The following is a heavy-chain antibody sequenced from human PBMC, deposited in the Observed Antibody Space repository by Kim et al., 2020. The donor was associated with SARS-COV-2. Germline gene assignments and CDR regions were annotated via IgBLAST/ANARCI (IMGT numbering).Heavy chain of an antibody. J-gene: IGHJ4*02. D-gene: IGHD5-12*01. Sequence: SETLSLTCAVYGGSFSGYYWSWIRQPPGKGLEWIGEINHSGSTNYNPSLKSRVTISVDTSKNQFSLKLSSVTAADTAVYYCARSLRWLPHYYFDYWGQGTLVTVSS. CDR2: INHSGST. CDR1: GGSFSGYY. V-gene: IGHV4-34*01. CDR3: ARSLRWLPHYYFDY.